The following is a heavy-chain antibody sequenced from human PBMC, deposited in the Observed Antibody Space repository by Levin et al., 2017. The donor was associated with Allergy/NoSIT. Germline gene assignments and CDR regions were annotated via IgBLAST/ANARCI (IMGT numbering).Heavy chain of an antibody. CDR2: INPNSGGT. CDR1: GYTFTGYY. J-gene: IGHJ4*02. Sequence: ASVKVSCKASGYTFTGYYMHWVRQAPGQGLEWMGWINPNSGGTNYAQKFQGRVTMTRDTSISTAYMELSRLRSDDTAVYYCARERAGTTGTICLWGQGTLVTVSS. D-gene: IGHD1-7*01. CDR3: ARERAGTTGTICL. V-gene: IGHV1-2*02.